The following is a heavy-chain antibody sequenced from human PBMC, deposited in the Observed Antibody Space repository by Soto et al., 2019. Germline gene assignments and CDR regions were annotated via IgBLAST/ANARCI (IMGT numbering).Heavy chain of an antibody. Sequence: GGSLRLSCAASGFTFSSYSMNWVRQAPGKGLEWVSFISSSSSYIYYADSVKGRFTISRDNAKNSLYLQMNSLRAEDTAVYYCARYCSSTSCYEGGYYYMDVWGKGTTVTVSS. CDR2: ISSSSSYI. V-gene: IGHV3-21*01. D-gene: IGHD2-2*01. CDR3: ARYCSSTSCYEGGYYYMDV. CDR1: GFTFSSYS. J-gene: IGHJ6*03.